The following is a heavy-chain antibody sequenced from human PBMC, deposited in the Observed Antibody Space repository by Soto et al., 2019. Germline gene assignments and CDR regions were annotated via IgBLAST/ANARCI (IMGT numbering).Heavy chain of an antibody. CDR2: IFPIFGAA. Sequence: SAKVSCKASGGTFRCYAISWVRKAPGQGLEWMGGIFPIFGAANYAQKFQGRVTITADESTSTAYMELCSLRSEDTAVYYCATLVDSVGYRGGYYYFDYWG. CDR3: ATLVDSVGYRGGYYYFDY. J-gene: IGHJ4*01. CDR1: GGTFRCYA. D-gene: IGHD5-12*01. V-gene: IGHV1-69*13.